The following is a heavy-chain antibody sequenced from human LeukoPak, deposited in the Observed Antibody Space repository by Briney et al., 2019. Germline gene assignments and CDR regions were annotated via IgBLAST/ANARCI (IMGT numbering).Heavy chain of an antibody. CDR3: AKEDTVPAAINRASDI. Sequence: PGGSLRLSCAASGFTFSSYGMHWVRQAPGKGLEWVAFIRYDGSNKYYADSVKGRFTISRDNSKNTLYLQMNSLRAEDTAVYYCAKEDTVPAAINRASDIWGQGTMVTVSS. V-gene: IGHV3-30*02. D-gene: IGHD2-2*01. CDR2: IRYDGSNK. CDR1: GFTFSSYG. J-gene: IGHJ3*02.